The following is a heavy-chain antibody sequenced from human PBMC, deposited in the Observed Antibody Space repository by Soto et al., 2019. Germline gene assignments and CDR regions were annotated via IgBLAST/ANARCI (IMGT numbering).Heavy chain of an antibody. CDR2: IYPGDSDT. CDR3: DRSQSGETPNWFHP. CDR1: GYSFTSYW. J-gene: IGHJ5*02. V-gene: IGHV5-51*01. D-gene: IGHD3-10*01. Sequence: LGESLKISCKGSGYSFTSYWIGWVRQMPGKGLGWMGIIYPGDSDTRYSPSCQGQGTISADKSISNAYLQWSSMKASDTAMHHCDRSQSGETPNWFHPWVQGPLVTVSP.